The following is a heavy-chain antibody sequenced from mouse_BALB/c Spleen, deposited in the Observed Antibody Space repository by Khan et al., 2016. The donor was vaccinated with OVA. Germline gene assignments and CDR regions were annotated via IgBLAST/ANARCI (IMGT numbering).Heavy chain of an antibody. V-gene: IGHV1S81*02. J-gene: IGHJ3*01. D-gene: IGHD2-10*02. CDR2: INPNNGGT. CDR1: GYTFSSYY. Sequence: QVQLKESGAELVKPGASVKLSCKATGYTFSSYYMYWVKQRPGQGLEWIGGINPNNGGTNFNEKFKTKATLTVDKSSSTAYMQLSSLTSEDSALCYCTRSGYANPFAYWGQGTLVTVSA. CDR3: TRSGYANPFAY.